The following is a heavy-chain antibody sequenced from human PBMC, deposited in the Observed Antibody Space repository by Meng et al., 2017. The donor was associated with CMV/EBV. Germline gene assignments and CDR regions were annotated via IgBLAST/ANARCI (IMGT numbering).Heavy chain of an antibody. CDR2: IIPNLGIA. CDR3: AGKLRYFDWPLGNWFDP. CDR1: GGTFSSYA. V-gene: IGHV1-69*10. D-gene: IGHD3-9*01. J-gene: IGHJ5*02. Sequence: SVKVSCKASGGTFSSYAISWVRQAPGQGLEWMGGIIPNLGIANYAQKFQGRVTITADKSTSTAYMELSSLRSEDTAVYYCAGKLRYFDWPLGNWFDPWGQGTLVTVSS.